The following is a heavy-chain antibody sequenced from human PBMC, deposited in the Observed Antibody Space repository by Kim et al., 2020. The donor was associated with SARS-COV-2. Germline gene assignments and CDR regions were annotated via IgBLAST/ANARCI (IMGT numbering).Heavy chain of an antibody. Sequence: GSQYYRDSVKGRYTYSRDNSKNTVYLEMNSLRAEDTAVYYCATGYYSTFEYWGQGTLVTVSS. J-gene: IGHJ4*02. V-gene: IGHV3-23*02. D-gene: IGHD3-22*01. CDR2: GSQ. CDR3: ATGYYSTFEY.